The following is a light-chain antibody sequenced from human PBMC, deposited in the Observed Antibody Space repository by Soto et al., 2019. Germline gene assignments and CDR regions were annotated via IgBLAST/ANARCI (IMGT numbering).Light chain of an antibody. J-gene: IGKJ5*01. CDR3: HQYGDSSSIT. CDR1: QSVSNNY. V-gene: IGKV3-20*01. Sequence: EIVLTQSPGTLSLSPGERATLSCRASQSVSNNYLAWYQQKPGQAPRLLVYGASSRASGIPNRFSGSGSGTDFTLTISRLDPEDFAVYYCHQYGDSSSITFVQGTRLDIK. CDR2: GAS.